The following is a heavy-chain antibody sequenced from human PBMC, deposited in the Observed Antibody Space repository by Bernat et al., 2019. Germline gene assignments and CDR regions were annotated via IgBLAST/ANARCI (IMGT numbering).Heavy chain of an antibody. CDR2: IYHSGNT. Sequence: QVQLQESGPGLVKPSETLSLTCAVSGNSISSGYYWGWIRQPPGKGLEWIGSIYHSGNTYYNPSLKSRVTISVHTSKKQFSLKLSSVTAADTAVYYCARHDDRAGDYYYGMDVWGQGNMVTVSS. CDR1: GNSISSGYY. CDR3: ARHDDRAGDYYYGMDV. V-gene: IGHV4-38-2*01. J-gene: IGHJ6*02. D-gene: IGHD3-3*01.